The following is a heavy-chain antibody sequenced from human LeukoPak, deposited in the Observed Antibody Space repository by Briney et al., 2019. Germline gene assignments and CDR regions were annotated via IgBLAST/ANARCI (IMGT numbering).Heavy chain of an antibody. CDR3: TSTVYCSGGSCSFDY. CDR1: GFTFSGSA. V-gene: IGHV3-73*01. J-gene: IGHJ4*02. CDR2: IRSKANSYAT. Sequence: GGSLRLSCAASGFTFSGSAMHWVRQASGKGLEWVGRIRSKANSYATAYAASVKGRFTISRDDSKNTAYLQMNSLKTEDTAAYYCTSTVYCSGGSCSFDYWGQGTLVTVSS. D-gene: IGHD2-15*01.